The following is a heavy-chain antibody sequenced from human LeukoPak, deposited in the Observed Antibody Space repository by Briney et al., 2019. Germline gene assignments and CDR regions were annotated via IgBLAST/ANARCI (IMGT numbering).Heavy chain of an antibody. J-gene: IGHJ3*02. Sequence: GGSLRLSCAASGVTFDDYAMHWVRQAPGKGLGWVSGISWNSGSIVYAYSVKGRFTISRDNATKSLCLNMNSLRDEDTALYYCAKAGRSDSSGYYGAFDIWGQGTMVTVSS. V-gene: IGHV3-9*01. CDR2: ISWNSGSI. CDR1: GVTFDDYA. CDR3: AKAGRSDSSGYYGAFDI. D-gene: IGHD3-22*01.